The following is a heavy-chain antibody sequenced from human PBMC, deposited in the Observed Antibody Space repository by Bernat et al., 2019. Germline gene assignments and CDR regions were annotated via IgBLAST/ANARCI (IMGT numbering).Heavy chain of an antibody. D-gene: IGHD3-3*01. CDR3: AKDSHYGFWNGYYPRNFDY. J-gene: IGHJ4*02. CDR2: ISGSGGTT. Sequence: EVQLLESGRGLVQPGGSLRLSCAASGFTFSNYAMSWVRQAPGKGLEWVSAISGSGGTTHYADSVKGRFTISRDNSKNTLYLQMNSLRADDTAIYYCAKDSHYGFWNGYYPRNFDYWGQGTLVTVSS. V-gene: IGHV3-23*01. CDR1: GFTFSNYA.